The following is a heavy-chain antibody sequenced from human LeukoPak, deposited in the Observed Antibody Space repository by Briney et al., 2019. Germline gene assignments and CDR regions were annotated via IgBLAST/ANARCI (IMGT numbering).Heavy chain of an antibody. CDR2: SSSRSSYK. D-gene: IGHD3-9*01. CDR1: GFTFSSYS. V-gene: IGHV3-21*01. J-gene: IGHJ4*02. CDR3: ASGYSDILTGYSPYYFDY. Sequence: GGSLRLSCAASGFTFSSYSMTWVRQAPGRGLEWVSSSSSRSSYKYYADSVKGRFTISRDNAKTSLYLQMNSLRAEDTAVYYCASGYSDILTGYSPYYFDYWGQGTLVTVSS.